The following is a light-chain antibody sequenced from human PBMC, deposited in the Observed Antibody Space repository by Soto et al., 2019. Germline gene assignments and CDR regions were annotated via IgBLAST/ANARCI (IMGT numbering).Light chain of an antibody. CDR1: QSISSH. Sequence: DIQMTQSPSSLSASIGDRITITCRASQSISSHLYWFQHKPGQAPKLLIYAASSLQSGVPSRFSGSGSGTIFTLTISSLQPEDFATYYCQQSYSNSITFGQGTRLEIK. J-gene: IGKJ5*01. CDR3: QQSYSNSIT. CDR2: AAS. V-gene: IGKV1-39*01.